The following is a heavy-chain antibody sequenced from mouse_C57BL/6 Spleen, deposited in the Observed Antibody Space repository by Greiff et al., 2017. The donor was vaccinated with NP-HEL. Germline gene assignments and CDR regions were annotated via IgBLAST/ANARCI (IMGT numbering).Heavy chain of an antibody. CDR3: ARFVALGPFDY. J-gene: IGHJ2*01. D-gene: IGHD4-1*01. CDR2: INPYNGGT. CDR1: GYTFTDYY. Sequence: EVQLQQSGPVLVKPGASVKMSCKASGYTFTDYYMNWVKQSHGKSLEWIGVINPYNGGTSYNQKFKGKATLTVDKSSSTAYMELNSLTSEDSAVYYCARFVALGPFDYWGQGTTLTVSS. V-gene: IGHV1-19*01.